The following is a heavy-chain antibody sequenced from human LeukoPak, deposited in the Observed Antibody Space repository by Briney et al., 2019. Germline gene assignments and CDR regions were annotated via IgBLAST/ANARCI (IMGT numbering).Heavy chain of an antibody. J-gene: IGHJ5*02. V-gene: IGHV5-51*01. D-gene: IGHD2-2*01. CDR2: IYPGDSRT. CDR1: GDTFATSW. Sequence: GESLKISCKGSGDTFATSWIGWVRQLPGKGLEWMGVIYPGDSRTRYNPSFQGQVTISADRSINTAYLQWNSLKASDTAMSYCGRRKFSSPWSDPWGQGTLVTVSS. CDR3: GRRKFSSPWSDP.